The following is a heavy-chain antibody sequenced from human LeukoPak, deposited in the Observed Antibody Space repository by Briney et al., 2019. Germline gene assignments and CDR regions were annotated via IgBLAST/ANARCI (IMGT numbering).Heavy chain of an antibody. Sequence: GGSLRLSCAASGFTFSSYGMHWVRQAPGKGLEWVAFIRYDGSNKYYADSVKGRFTISRVNSKNTLYLQMNSLRAEDTAVYYCVNLQGWSGYSFTDYWGQGTLVTVSS. J-gene: IGHJ4*02. CDR3: VNLQGWSGYSFTDY. CDR1: GFTFSSYG. CDR2: IRYDGSNK. D-gene: IGHD3-3*01. V-gene: IGHV3-30*02.